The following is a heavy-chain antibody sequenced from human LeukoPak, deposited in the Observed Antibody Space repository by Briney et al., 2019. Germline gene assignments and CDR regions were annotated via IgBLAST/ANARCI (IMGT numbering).Heavy chain of an antibody. V-gene: IGHV4-39*01. CDR3: AKTTGRGTVDPGTSGYITF. CDR1: GGSITTSSYY. CDR2: IYSSGYT. Sequence: SETLSLTCNVSGGSITTSSYYWGWIRQPPGKGLEWIARIYSSGYTYYNPSLKSRGTISVDTSKNQFSLKMSSVTAADTAVYYCAKTTGRGTVDPGTSGYITFWGQGTLVTVSS. D-gene: IGHD1-26*01. J-gene: IGHJ4*02.